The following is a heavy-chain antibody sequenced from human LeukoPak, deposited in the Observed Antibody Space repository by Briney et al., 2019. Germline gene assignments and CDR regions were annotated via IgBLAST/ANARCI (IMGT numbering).Heavy chain of an antibody. V-gene: IGHV3-23*01. J-gene: IGHJ4*02. CDR3: AKDRTWGLDY. Sequence: PGGSLRLSCAASGFPFNTYGMSWVRQAPGKGLEWVSAISGSGGNTYYADSVKGRFTISRDNSKNTLYLQMNSLRAEDTALYYCAKDRTWGLDYWGQGTLVTVSS. CDR1: GFPFNTYG. CDR2: ISGSGGNT. D-gene: IGHD7-27*01.